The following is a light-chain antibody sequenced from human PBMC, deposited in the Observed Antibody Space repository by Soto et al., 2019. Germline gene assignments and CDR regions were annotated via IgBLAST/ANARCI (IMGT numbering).Light chain of an antibody. CDR1: QSVSTSY. CDR3: QQYGTSPYT. CDR2: GAS. V-gene: IGKV3-20*01. J-gene: IGKJ2*01. Sequence: EIVLTQSPGTLSLSPGERATLSCRASQSVSTSYLAWYQQKSGQAPRLLIYGASSRATGIPDRFSGSGSGTDFTLTISRREPEDFAVYYCQQYGTSPYTFGQGTKLEIK.